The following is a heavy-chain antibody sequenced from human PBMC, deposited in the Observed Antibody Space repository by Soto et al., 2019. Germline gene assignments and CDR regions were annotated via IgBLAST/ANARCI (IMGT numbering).Heavy chain of an antibody. CDR2: ISCDGSNK. D-gene: IGHD6-13*01. Sequence: PGGSLRLSCAASGFTFSSYGMHWVRQAPGKGLEWVAVISCDGSNKYYADSVKGRFTISRDNSKNTLYLQMNSLRAEDTAVYYCAKDHGYSSSWSNFDYWGQGTLVTVSS. J-gene: IGHJ4*02. V-gene: IGHV3-30*18. CDR3: AKDHGYSSSWSNFDY. CDR1: GFTFSSYG.